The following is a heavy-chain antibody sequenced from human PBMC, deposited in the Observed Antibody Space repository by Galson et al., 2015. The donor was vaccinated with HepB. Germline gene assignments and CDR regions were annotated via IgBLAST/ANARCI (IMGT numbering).Heavy chain of an antibody. Sequence: SETLSLTCTVSGGSVHGYYWNWIRQSPGQGLEWIGSMHYSGSTYKNPSLKSRVTISIDTSKNQFSLKLSSVTAADTAVYYCARDSAYSMIVVVPYWYFDLWGRGTLVTVSS. J-gene: IGHJ2*01. CDR3: ARDSAYSMIVVVPYWYFDL. D-gene: IGHD3-22*01. CDR2: MHYSGST. V-gene: IGHV4-39*07. CDR1: GGSVHGYY.